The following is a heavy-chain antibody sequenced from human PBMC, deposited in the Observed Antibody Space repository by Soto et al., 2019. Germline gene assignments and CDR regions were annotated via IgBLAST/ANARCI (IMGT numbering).Heavy chain of an antibody. CDR3: ARPPLPGYSIHFNS. V-gene: IGHV5-51*01. CDR2: VYPRDSDT. J-gene: IGHJ4*02. D-gene: IGHD2-15*01. Sequence: GESLKISCKASGYIFIDYCIGWVLQMPGKGLEWMGIVYPRDSDTRYSSSFQGQVTISADRSTGTAFLQWRSLKASDTALYYCARPPLPGYSIHFNSWGQGTLVTVSS. CDR1: GYIFIDYC.